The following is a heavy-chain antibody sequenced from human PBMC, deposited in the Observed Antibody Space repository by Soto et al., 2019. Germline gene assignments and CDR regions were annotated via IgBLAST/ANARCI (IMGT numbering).Heavy chain of an antibody. CDR2: IKSKTDGGTT. J-gene: IGHJ6*02. V-gene: IGHV3-15*01. D-gene: IGHD3-22*01. Sequence: GGSLRLSCSASGFTFSNAWMSWVRQAPGKGLEWVGRIKSKTDGGTTDYAAPVKGRFTISRDDSKNTLYLQMNSLKTEDTAVYYWTTAPGITMIVFYDGVDFWCPGTTLTVSS. CDR1: GFTFSNAW. CDR3: TTAPGITMIVFYDGVDF.